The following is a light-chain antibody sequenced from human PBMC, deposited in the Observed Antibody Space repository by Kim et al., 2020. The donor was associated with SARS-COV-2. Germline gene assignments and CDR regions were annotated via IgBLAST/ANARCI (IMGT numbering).Light chain of an antibody. CDR1: QSVTNNY. Sequence: SPGEGATPSCRASQSVTNNYLAWYQQRPGQAPRALIYGASIRAPGIPGRFSGSGSGTDFTLTISRLEPEDFAVYHCQQYGSSPWTFGQGTKVDIK. CDR2: GAS. J-gene: IGKJ1*01. CDR3: QQYGSSPWT. V-gene: IGKV3-20*01.